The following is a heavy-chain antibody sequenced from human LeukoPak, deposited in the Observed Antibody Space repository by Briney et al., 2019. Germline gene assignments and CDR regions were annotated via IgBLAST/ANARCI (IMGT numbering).Heavy chain of an antibody. Sequence: GASVKVSCKASGGTFSKYAFTWVRQAPGQGLEWLGKIVTMDNIANYAQKFQGRVTITADISTSTAYMELNSLRSEDTAVYYCARGGADIDRGEIAWFDPWGQGTLVTVSS. CDR1: GGTFSKYA. CDR3: ARGGADIDRGEIAWFDP. V-gene: IGHV1-69*04. J-gene: IGHJ5*02. D-gene: IGHD3-10*01. CDR2: IVTMDNIA.